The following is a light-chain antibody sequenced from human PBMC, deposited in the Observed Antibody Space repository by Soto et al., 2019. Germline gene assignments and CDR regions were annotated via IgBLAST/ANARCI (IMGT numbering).Light chain of an antibody. J-gene: IGLJ1*01. Sequence: QSALTQPASVSGSPRQSMTISCTGASSDVGGYTYVSWYQQHPGKAPKLMIYEVNNRLSGVSNRFSGSKSDNTASLTISGLQAEDEADYYCSSYTSSSTLYVFGTGTKVTVL. CDR2: EVN. CDR1: SSDVGGYTY. CDR3: SSYTSSSTLYV. V-gene: IGLV2-14*01.